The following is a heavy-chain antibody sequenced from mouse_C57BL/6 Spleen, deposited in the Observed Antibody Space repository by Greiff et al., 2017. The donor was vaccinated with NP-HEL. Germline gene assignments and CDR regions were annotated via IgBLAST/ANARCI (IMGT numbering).Heavy chain of an antibody. CDR2: INPSSGYT. V-gene: IGHV1-53*01. D-gene: IGHD1-1*01. J-gene: IGHJ2*01. Sequence: QVQLQQPGTELVKPGASVKLSCKASGYTFTSYWMHWVKQRPGQGLEWIGNINPSSGYTKYNQKFKDKATLTADKSSSTAYMQLSSLTYEYSAVYYCARGGFTTVVATPDFDYWGQGTTLTVSS. CDR1: GYTFTSYW. CDR3: ARGGFTTVVATPDFDY.